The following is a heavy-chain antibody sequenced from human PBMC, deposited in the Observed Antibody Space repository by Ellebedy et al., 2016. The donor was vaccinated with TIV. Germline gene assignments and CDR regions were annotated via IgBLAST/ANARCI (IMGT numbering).Heavy chain of an antibody. D-gene: IGHD4-17*01. CDR3: AKDRDDDGDYVFDS. V-gene: IGHV3-23*01. Sequence: GGSLRLSXTASGFTFSSYVMSWVRQAPGKGLKWVSGISRSGDSTYYADSVKGRFTISRDNPKNTLYLQMNSLRAEDTAVYYCAKDRDDDGDYVFDSWGQGILVTASS. J-gene: IGHJ4*02. CDR2: ISRSGDST. CDR1: GFTFSSYV.